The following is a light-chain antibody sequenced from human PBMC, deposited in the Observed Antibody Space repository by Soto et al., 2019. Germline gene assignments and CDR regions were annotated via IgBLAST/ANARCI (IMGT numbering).Light chain of an antibody. J-gene: IGKJ4*01. CDR3: QQSDNVPLT. Sequence: DIQMTQSPSSLSASVGDRVTITFQASQDITNDLNWYQQKPGKAPKVLIYEASNLETGVPSRFSGSGSGIDFTFTISSLQPEDIATYFCQQSDNVPLTFGGGTKVEIK. CDR2: EAS. CDR1: QDITND. V-gene: IGKV1-33*01.